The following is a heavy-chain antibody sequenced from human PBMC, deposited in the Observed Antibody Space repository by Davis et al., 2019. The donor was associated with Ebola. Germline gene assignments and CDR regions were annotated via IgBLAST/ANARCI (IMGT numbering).Heavy chain of an antibody. CDR1: GFTFNTYE. J-gene: IGHJ5*02. CDR3: ARDLRITGTTWFDP. V-gene: IGHV3-7*03. CDR2: IKQDGSER. Sequence: GGSLRLSCAASGFTFNTYEMNWVRQAPGKGLEWVANIKQDGSERYYVDSVKGRFTISRDNAKNSLYLQMNSLRAEDTAVYYCARDLRITGTTWFDPCGQGTLVTVSS. D-gene: IGHD1-7*01.